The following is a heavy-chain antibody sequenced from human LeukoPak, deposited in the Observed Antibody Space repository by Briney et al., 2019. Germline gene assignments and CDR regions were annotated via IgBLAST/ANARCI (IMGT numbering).Heavy chain of an antibody. Sequence: GGSLRLSCAASGFTFSSYAMSWVRQAPGKGLEWVSAISDSGGSTYYADSVKGRFTISRDNSKNTVYLQMNSLRAEDTAVYYCAKDRRGCSSTSCYYQFDYWGQGTLVTGSS. CDR3: AKDRRGCSSTSCYYQFDY. D-gene: IGHD2-2*01. CDR1: GFTFSSYA. CDR2: ISDSGGST. J-gene: IGHJ4*02. V-gene: IGHV3-23*01.